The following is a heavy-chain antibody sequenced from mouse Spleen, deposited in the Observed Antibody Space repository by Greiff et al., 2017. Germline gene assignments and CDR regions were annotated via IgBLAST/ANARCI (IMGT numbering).Heavy chain of an antibody. J-gene: IGHJ4*01. D-gene: IGHD1-1*01. CDR2: IDPSDSYT. CDR1: GYTFTSYW. CDR3: ARRNYGSAMDY. Sequence: VQLQQPGAELVRPGTSVKLSCKASGYTFTSYWMHWVKQRPGQGLEWIGVIDPSDSYTNYNQKFKGKATLTVDTSSSTAYMQLSSLTSEDSAVYYCARRNYGSAMDYWGQGTSVTVSS. V-gene: IGHV1-59*01.